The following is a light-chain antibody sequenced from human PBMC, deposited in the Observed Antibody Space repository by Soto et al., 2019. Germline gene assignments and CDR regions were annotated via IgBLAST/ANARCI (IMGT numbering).Light chain of an antibody. CDR3: QSYDSSLSGV. Sequence: QSVLTQPPSVSGAPGQRVTISCTGSSSNIGAGYDVHWYQQLPGTAPKLLIYVNSNRPSGVPDRFSGSKSGTSASLAITGLQAEYEADYYCQSYDSSLSGVFGTGNKLTVL. V-gene: IGLV1-40*01. CDR1: SSNIGAGYD. J-gene: IGLJ1*01. CDR2: VNS.